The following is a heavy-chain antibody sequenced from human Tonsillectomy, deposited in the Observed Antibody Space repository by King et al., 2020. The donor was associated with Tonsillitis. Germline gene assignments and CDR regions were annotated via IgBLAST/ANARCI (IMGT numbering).Heavy chain of an antibody. D-gene: IGHD4-17*01. CDR2: ISYDGSNK. Sequence: VQLVESGGGVVQPGRSLRLSCAASGFTFSSYGMHWVRQAPGKGLEWVAVISYDGSNKYYADSVKGRFTISRDNCKNTLYLQMNSLRAEDTAVYYCAKDRFDGDYVIYYFDYWGQGTLVTVSS. CDR1: GFTFSSYG. V-gene: IGHV3-30*18. J-gene: IGHJ4*02. CDR3: AKDRFDGDYVIYYFDY.